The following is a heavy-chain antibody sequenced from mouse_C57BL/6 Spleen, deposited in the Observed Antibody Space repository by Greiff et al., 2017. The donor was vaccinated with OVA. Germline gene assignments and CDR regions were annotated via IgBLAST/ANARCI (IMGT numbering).Heavy chain of an antibody. CDR3: ARADYYGFYYFDY. J-gene: IGHJ2*01. CDR1: GYSITSGYY. V-gene: IGHV3-6*01. D-gene: IGHD1-1*01. CDR2: ISYDGSN. Sequence: EVQLQESGPGLVKPSQSLSLTCSVTGYSITSGYYWNWIRQFPGNKLEWMGYISYDGSNNYNPSLKNRISITRVTSKNQFFLKLNSVTTEDTATYYCARADYYGFYYFDYWGQGTTLTVSS.